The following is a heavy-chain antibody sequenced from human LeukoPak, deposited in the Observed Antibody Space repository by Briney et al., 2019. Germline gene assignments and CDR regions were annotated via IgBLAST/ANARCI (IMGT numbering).Heavy chain of an antibody. CDR2: INHSGST. Sequence: SETLSLTCAVHGGSFSGYYWSWIRQPPGKGLEWIGEINHSGSTNYNPSLKSRVTISVDTSKNQFSLKLSSVTAADTAVYYCASAVPGYDSSGYYYYYMDVWGKGTTVTVSS. J-gene: IGHJ6*03. V-gene: IGHV4-34*01. CDR1: GGSFSGYY. CDR3: ASAVPGYDSSGYYYYYMDV. D-gene: IGHD3-22*01.